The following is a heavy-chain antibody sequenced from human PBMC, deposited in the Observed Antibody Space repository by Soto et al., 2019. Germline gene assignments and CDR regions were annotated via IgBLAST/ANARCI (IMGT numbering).Heavy chain of an antibody. J-gene: IGHJ4*02. CDR3: TTEWGRTSISAVYYFDY. D-gene: IGHD2-2*01. CDR1: GFSISNYW. CDR2: IKEDGSEK. V-gene: IGHV3-7*03. Sequence: PGGSLRLSCAASGFSISNYWMNWVRQAPGKGPEWVANIKEDGSEKYYVDSVKGRFTISRDDSKNTLYLQMNSLKTEDTAVYYCTTEWGRTSISAVYYFDYWGQGTPVTVSS.